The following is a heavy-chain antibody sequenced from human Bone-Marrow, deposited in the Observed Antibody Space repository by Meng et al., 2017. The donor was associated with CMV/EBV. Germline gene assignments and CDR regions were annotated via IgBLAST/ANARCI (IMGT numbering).Heavy chain of an antibody. CDR2: IYYSGST. CDR3: ARVTIFGVIGWFDP. CDR1: GGSISSSSYY. D-gene: IGHD3-3*01. V-gene: IGHV4-39*07. Sequence: SETLSLTCTVSGGSISSSSYYWGWIRQPPGKGLEWIGSIYYSGSTNYNPSLKSRVTISVDTSKNQFSLKLSSVTAADTAVYYCARVTIFGVIGWFDPWGQGTLVTVSS. J-gene: IGHJ5*02.